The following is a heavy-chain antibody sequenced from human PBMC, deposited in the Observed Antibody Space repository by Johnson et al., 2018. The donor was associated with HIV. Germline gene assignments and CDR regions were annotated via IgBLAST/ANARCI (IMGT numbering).Heavy chain of an antibody. J-gene: IGHJ3*02. Sequence: VQLVESGGGLVKPGGSLRLSCVASGFTFSNAWMSWVRQAPGKGLEWVGRIKSHTDGGTTDDAASVRGRFTVSRDDSKDTLYLQMNSLKIEDTAVYYCTRAYYDSRVGGAFDIWGQGTMVTVSS. CDR1: GFTFSNAW. D-gene: IGHD3-22*01. V-gene: IGHV3-15*01. CDR2: IKSHTDGGTT. CDR3: TRAYYDSRVGGAFDI.